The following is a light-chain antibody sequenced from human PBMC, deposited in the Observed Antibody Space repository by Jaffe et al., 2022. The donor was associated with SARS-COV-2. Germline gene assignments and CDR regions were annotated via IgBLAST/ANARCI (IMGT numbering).Light chain of an antibody. CDR3: QQYAIYPLT. CDR1: QSIGNW. CDR2: QTS. V-gene: IGKV1-5*03. Sequence: DIQMTQSPSTLSASVGDRVTITCRASQSIGNWLAWYQQDPGKAPKLLIYQTSNLESGAPSRFSGSSSGTEFTLTISSLQPDDFATYYCQQYAIYPLTFGGGTKVEIK. J-gene: IGKJ4*01.